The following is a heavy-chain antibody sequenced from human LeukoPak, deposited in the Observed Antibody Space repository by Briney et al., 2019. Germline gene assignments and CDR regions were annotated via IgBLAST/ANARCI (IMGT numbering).Heavy chain of an antibody. CDR3: ARDSGYCSSTSCYTYFQH. D-gene: IGHD2-2*02. CDR1: GYTFTSYG. V-gene: IGHV1-18*01. J-gene: IGHJ1*01. CDR2: ISAYNGNT. Sequence: AASVKVSCKASGYTFTSYGISWVRQAPGQGLEWMGWISAYNGNTNYAQKLQGRVTMTTDTSTSTAYVELRSLRSDDTAVYYCARDSGYCSSTSCYTYFQHWGQGTLVTVSS.